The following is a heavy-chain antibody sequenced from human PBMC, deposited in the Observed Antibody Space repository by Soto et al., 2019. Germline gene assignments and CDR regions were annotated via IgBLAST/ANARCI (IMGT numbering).Heavy chain of an antibody. CDR1: GFTFSSYE. Sequence: AGGSLRLSCAASGFTFSSYEMNWVRQAPGKGLEWVSYISSSGSTIYYADSVKGRFTISRDNAKNSLYLQMNSLRAEDTAVYYCARFDGYRGVGLDYWGQGTLVTVSS. CDR3: ARFDGYRGVGLDY. V-gene: IGHV3-48*03. D-gene: IGHD1-26*01. CDR2: ISSSGSTI. J-gene: IGHJ4*02.